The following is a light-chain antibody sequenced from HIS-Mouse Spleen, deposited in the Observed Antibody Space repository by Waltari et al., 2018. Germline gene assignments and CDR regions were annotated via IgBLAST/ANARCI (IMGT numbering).Light chain of an antibody. Sequence: SYELTQPPSVSVSPGQTASITCSGDKLGDKYACWYQQKPGQSPVLVIYQDSKRPSGSPERFSGSNSGNTATLTISWTQAMDEADYYCQAWDSSTAVFGGGTKLTVL. J-gene: IGLJ2*01. CDR1: KLGDKY. CDR2: QDS. V-gene: IGLV3-1*01. CDR3: QAWDSSTAV.